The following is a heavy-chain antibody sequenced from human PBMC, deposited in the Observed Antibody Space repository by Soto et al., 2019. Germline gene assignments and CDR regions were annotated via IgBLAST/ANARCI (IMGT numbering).Heavy chain of an antibody. CDR3: ARHVYDFWSGYFY. V-gene: IGHV4-39*01. J-gene: IGHJ4*02. CDR1: GGSISSSSYY. CDR2: IYYSGST. D-gene: IGHD3-3*01. Sequence: SETLSLTCTVSGGSISSSSYYWGWIRQPPGKGLEWIGSIYYSGSTYYNPSLKSRVTISVDTSKNQFSLKLSPVTAADTAVYYCARHVYDFWSGYFYWGQGTLVTVSS.